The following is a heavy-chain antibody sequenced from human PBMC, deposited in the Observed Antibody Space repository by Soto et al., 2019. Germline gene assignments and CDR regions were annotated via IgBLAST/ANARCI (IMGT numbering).Heavy chain of an antibody. D-gene: IGHD3-22*01. Sequence: ASVKVSCKASGGTFSSYAISWVRQAPGQGLEWMGGIIPIFGTANYAQKFQGRVTITADESTSTAYMELSSLRSEDTAVYYCARDYYYDSSGYPGMDVWGQGTTVTVSS. V-gene: IGHV1-69*13. CDR1: GGTFSSYA. J-gene: IGHJ6*02. CDR3: ARDYYYDSSGYPGMDV. CDR2: IIPIFGTA.